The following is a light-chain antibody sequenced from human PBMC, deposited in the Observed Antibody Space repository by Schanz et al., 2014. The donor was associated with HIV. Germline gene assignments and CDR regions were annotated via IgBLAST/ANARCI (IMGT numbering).Light chain of an antibody. V-gene: IGLV2-23*02. Sequence: QSALTQPASVSGSPGQSITISCTGTSNDVGTTDRVSWYQQHPDKAPKLMIYEVSERPPGVSNRFSGSKSGNTASLTISGLQAEDEADYYCCSYAGSSTSFGGGTKLTVL. CDR3: CSYAGSSTS. J-gene: IGLJ2*01. CDR2: EVS. CDR1: SNDVGTTDR.